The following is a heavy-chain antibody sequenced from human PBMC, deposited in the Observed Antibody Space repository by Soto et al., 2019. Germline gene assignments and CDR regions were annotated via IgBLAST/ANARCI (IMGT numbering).Heavy chain of an antibody. D-gene: IGHD2-21*01. Sequence: QVQLQESGPGLVKPSQTLSVTCTVSGDAIGNGDYYWTWIRQHPGKALEWLGNIFHRGSTYSNPSLKSRVTISLDTSKNMFSLRLTSVTAADTAVYYCAREVMYSPARGFPIINWGQGTLVTVSS. V-gene: IGHV4-31*03. CDR1: GDAIGNGDYY. CDR3: AREVMYSPARGFPIIN. J-gene: IGHJ4*02. CDR2: IFHRGST.